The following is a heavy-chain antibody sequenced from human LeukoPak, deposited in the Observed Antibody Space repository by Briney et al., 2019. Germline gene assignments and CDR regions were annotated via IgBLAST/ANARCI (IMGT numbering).Heavy chain of an antibody. CDR2: IWYDGSNK. CDR3: AKDLLWFGEPYYMDV. Sequence: PGGSLRLSCAASGFTFSSYGMHWVRQAPGKGLEWVAVIWYDGSNKYYADSVKGRFTISRDNSKNTLYLQMNRLRAEDTAVYYCAKDLLWFGEPYYMDVWGKGTTVTVSS. D-gene: IGHD3-10*01. CDR1: GFTFSSYG. J-gene: IGHJ6*03. V-gene: IGHV3-33*06.